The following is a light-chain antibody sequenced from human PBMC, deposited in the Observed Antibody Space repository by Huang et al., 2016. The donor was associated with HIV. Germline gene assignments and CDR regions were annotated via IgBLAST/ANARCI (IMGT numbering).Light chain of an antibody. CDR1: QSISRY. J-gene: IGKJ4*01. CDR3: QQSYSAPTLT. V-gene: IGKV1-39*01. Sequence: DIEMTQSPSSLSASVGDRVTITCWASQSISRYLHWYQQKPGKAPKLLIHTASSLQSGVPSRFSGSGSGTEFTLTINNLQPDDCATYYCQQSYSAPTLTFGGGTKVDIK. CDR2: TAS.